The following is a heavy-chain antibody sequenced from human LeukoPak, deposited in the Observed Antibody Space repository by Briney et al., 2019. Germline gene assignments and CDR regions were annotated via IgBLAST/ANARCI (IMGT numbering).Heavy chain of an antibody. V-gene: IGHV3-11*04. CDR1: GFTFSDYY. D-gene: IGHD4-17*01. Sequence: GGSLRLSCAASGFTFSDYYMSWIRQAPGKGLEWVSYISSSGSTIYYADSVKGRFTISRDNAKNSLYLQMNSLRAEDTAVYYCARGYYGDPSQVYYFDYWGQGTLVTVSS. CDR2: ISSSGSTI. CDR3: ARGYYGDPSQVYYFDY. J-gene: IGHJ4*02.